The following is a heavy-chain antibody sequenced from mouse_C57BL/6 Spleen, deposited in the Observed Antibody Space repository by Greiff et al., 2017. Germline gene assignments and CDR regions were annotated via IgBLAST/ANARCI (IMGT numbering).Heavy chain of an antibody. CDR2: INPNNGGT. CDR1: GYTFTDYN. CDR3: ARRGAMGWLLRYFDV. Sequence: EVQLQQSGPELVKPGASVKMSCKASGYTFTDYNMHWVKQSHGKSLEWIGYINPNNGGTSSNQKFKGKATLTVNKSSSTAYMELRSLTSEDSAVYYCARRGAMGWLLRYFDVWGTGTTVTVSS. V-gene: IGHV1-22*01. D-gene: IGHD2-3*01. J-gene: IGHJ1*03.